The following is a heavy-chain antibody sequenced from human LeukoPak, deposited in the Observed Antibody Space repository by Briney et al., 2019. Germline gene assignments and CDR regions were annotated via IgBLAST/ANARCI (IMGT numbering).Heavy chain of an antibody. CDR1: GYSFTSYW. V-gene: IGHV5-51*01. J-gene: IGHJ3*02. CDR2: IYPGDSDT. CDR3: ARGYCSGGTCYRDAFDI. D-gene: IGHD2-15*01. Sequence: NRGESLKISCKGSGYSFTSYWIGWVRQMPGKGLEWMGIIYPGDSDTRYSPSFQGQVTISADKSIGTAYLQWSSLKASDTAIYYCARGYCSGGTCYRDAFDIWGQGTMVTVSS.